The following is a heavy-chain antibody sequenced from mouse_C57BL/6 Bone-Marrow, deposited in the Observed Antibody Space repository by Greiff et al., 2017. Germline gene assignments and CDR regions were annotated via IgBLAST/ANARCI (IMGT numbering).Heavy chain of an antibody. V-gene: IGHV1-55*01. Sequence: QVQLQQPGAELVKPGASVKMSCKASGYTFTSYWITWVKQRPGQGLEWIGDIYPGSGSTNYNEKFKSKATLTVDTSSSTAYMQLSSLTSEDSAVYYCARPTEYYYYAREYWGQGTSVTVSS. D-gene: IGHD1-1*01. CDR3: ARPTEYYYYAREY. CDR1: GYTFTSYW. CDR2: IYPGSGST. J-gene: IGHJ4*01.